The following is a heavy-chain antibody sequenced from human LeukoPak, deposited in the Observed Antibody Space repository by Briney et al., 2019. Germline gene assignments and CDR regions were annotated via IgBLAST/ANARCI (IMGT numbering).Heavy chain of an antibody. V-gene: IGHV4-59*11. J-gene: IGHJ6*03. CDR3: ASQGHHGKIVGTTLSYFYMDV. Sequence: SETLSPTCTVSGGSIGSHFWNWIRQPPGKGLEWIGYINYSGTTSYNPSLKSRITLSIDTSKNQFSLKVNSVTAADTAFYYCASQGHHGKIVGTTLSYFYMDVWGKGTTVTVSS. CDR1: GGSIGSHF. CDR2: INYSGTT. D-gene: IGHD1-26*01.